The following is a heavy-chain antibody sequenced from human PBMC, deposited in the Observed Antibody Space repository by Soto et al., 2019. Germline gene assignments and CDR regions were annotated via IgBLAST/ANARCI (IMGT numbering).Heavy chain of an antibody. CDR2: ISSNGDNT. J-gene: IGHJ6*01. D-gene: IGHD2-21*01. V-gene: IGHV3-64*01. Sequence: EVQLVESGGGLVQPGGSLRLSCAGSGFTFSSYAMHWVRQAPGKGLEYVSAISSNGDNTDYANSVKGRFTISRDNSKNTLYLLMGSLRVEDMAVYYCARRIPFGYGLDVWGQGTTVTVSS. CDR1: GFTFSSYA. CDR3: ARRIPFGYGLDV.